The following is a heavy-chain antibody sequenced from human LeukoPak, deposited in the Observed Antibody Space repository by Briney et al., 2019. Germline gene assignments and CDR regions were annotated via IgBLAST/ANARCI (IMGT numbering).Heavy chain of an antibody. CDR3: ARGGADEDQPNDVIDI. CDR2: IYAGNFDT. CDR1: GYSFSTHW. J-gene: IGHJ4*01. D-gene: IGHD1-1*01. V-gene: IGHV5-51*01. Sequence: GESLKISCKGSGYSFSTHWIGWVRQMPGKGLEWLGIIYAGNFDTRYSPSFQGQVTISVDRSINTAYLQWNSLKASDTATYYCARGGADEDQPNDVIDIWGQGTLVTVSS.